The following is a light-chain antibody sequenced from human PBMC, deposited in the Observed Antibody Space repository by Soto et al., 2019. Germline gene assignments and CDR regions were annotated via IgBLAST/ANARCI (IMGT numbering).Light chain of an antibody. CDR1: QSVSSD. CDR2: GAS. Sequence: EIVMTQSPATRFVSPGERATLSCRASQSVSSDLAWYQQKPGQSPRLLIYGASTRATGIPARFSGSGSGTEFTLTISSLQSADFAVYYCQQYTNWPLIFGQGTRLEIK. J-gene: IGKJ5*01. V-gene: IGKV3-15*01. CDR3: QQYTNWPLI.